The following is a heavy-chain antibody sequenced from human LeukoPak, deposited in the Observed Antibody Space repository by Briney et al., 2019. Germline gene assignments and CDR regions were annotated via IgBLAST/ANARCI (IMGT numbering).Heavy chain of an antibody. D-gene: IGHD1-14*01. CDR3: ARPNKPGGVDY. CDR2: IYSGGST. V-gene: IGHV3-66*04. CDR1: GFTVSSNY. Sequence: GGSLRLSCAASGFTVSSNYMSWVRQAPGKGLEWVSVIYSGGSTYYADSVKGRFTISRDNSKSTLYLQMNSLRAEDTAVYYCARPNKPGGVDYWGQGTLVTVSS. J-gene: IGHJ4*02.